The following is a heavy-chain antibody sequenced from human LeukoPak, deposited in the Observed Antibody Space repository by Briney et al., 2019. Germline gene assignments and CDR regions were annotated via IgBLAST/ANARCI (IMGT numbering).Heavy chain of an antibody. CDR3: ATDDYRGPGY. Sequence: QPGGSLRLSCTASGITFTNYWMHWVRQAPGKGLVWVSHINMVGSHTTYADSVKGRFTISRDNAKSTLYLQLNSLRAEDTAVYYCATDDYRGPGYWGQGTLVTVSS. J-gene: IGHJ4*02. CDR2: INMVGSHT. D-gene: IGHD4-11*01. CDR1: GITFTNYW. V-gene: IGHV3-74*01.